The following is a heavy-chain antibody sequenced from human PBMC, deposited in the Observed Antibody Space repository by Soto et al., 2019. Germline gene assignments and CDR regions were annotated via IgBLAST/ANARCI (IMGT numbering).Heavy chain of an antibody. Sequence: GGSLRLSCAASGFTFSSYAMSWVRQAPGKGLEWVSAISGSGGSTYYADSVKGRFTISRDNSKNTLYLQMNSLRAEDTAVYYCAKDQNYDFWSGYYGTFDYWGQGTLVTVSS. CDR3: AKDQNYDFWSGYYGTFDY. CDR1: GFTFSSYA. CDR2: ISGSGGST. V-gene: IGHV3-23*01. D-gene: IGHD3-3*01. J-gene: IGHJ4*02.